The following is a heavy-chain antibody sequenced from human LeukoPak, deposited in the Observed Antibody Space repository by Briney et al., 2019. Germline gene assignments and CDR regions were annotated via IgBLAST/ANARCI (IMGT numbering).Heavy chain of an antibody. V-gene: IGHV4-34*01. CDR2: INHSGST. CDR3: ARPRTYDYVWGSYRSNWFDP. D-gene: IGHD3-16*02. J-gene: IGHJ5*02. Sequence: SETLSLTCAVYGGSFSGYYWSWIRQPPGKGLEWIGEINHSGSTNYNPSLKSRVTISVDTSKNRFSLKLSSVTAADTAVYYCARPRTYDYVWGSYRSNWFDPWGQGTLVTVSS. CDR1: GGSFSGYY.